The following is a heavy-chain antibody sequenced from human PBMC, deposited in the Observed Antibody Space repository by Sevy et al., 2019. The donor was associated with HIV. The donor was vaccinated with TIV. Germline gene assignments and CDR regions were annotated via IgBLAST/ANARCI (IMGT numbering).Heavy chain of an antibody. Sequence: ASVKVSCKASGYTFTGYYMHWVRQAPGQGLEWMGWINPNSGGTNYAQKFQGRVTMTRDTSISTAYMGLSRLRSDDTAVYYCAGERVHCSGGSCKPGGWFDPWGQGTLVTVSS. V-gene: IGHV1-2*02. D-gene: IGHD2-15*01. CDR2: INPNSGGT. CDR1: GYTFTGYY. CDR3: AGERVHCSGGSCKPGGWFDP. J-gene: IGHJ5*02.